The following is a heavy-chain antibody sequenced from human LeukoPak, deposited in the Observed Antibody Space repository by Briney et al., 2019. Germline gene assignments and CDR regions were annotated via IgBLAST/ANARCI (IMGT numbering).Heavy chain of an antibody. Sequence: QTGGSLRLSCTTSGFNFRAYWMGWVRQAPGKGLEWVANIHQHGSKENYLDSVKGRFTISRDNAKNSLYLQMNSLRAEDTAVYYCARDPIKTYDILTGDYTSPSRWGQGTLVTVSS. D-gene: IGHD3-9*01. CDR1: GFNFRAYW. CDR2: IHQHGSKE. CDR3: ARDPIKTYDILTGDYTSPSR. J-gene: IGHJ4*02. V-gene: IGHV3-7*01.